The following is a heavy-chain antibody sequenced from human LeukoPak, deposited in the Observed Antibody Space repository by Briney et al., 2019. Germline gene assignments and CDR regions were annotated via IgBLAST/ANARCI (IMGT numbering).Heavy chain of an antibody. CDR2: IVVGSGNT. CDR3: AAGLRNFGVVIMGY. D-gene: IGHD3-3*01. J-gene: IGHJ4*02. Sequence: SVKVSCKASGFTFTSSAVQWVRQARGQRLEWIGWIVVGSGNTNYAQKFQERVTITRDMSTSTAYMELSSLRSEDTAVYYCAAGLRNFGVVIMGYWGQGTLVTVSS. CDR1: GFTFTSSA. V-gene: IGHV1-58*01.